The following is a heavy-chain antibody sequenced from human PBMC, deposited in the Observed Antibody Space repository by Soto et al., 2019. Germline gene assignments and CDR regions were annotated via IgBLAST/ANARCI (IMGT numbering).Heavy chain of an antibody. CDR3: ARVPYYYDSSGYRYYFDY. J-gene: IGHJ4*02. CDR1: GGSISSGGYY. D-gene: IGHD3-22*01. V-gene: IGHV4-31*03. CDR2: IYYSGST. Sequence: PSETLSLTCTVSGGSISSGGYYWSWIRQHPGKGLEWIGYIYYSGSTYYNPSLKSRVTISVDTSKNQFSLKLSSVTAADTAVYYCARVPYYYDSSGYRYYFDYWGQGTLVTVSS.